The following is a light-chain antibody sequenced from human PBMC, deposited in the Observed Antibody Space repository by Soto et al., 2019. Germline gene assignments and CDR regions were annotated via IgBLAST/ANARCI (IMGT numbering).Light chain of an antibody. Sequence: QAVLTQPPSASGTPGQRFTISCSGSSSNIGSNTVSWYQQLPGTAPKLLINSNNQRPSGVPDRFSGSKSGTSASLAISGLQSDDEADYYCATWDDSLNGPVFGGGTKLTVL. CDR1: SSNIGSNT. V-gene: IGLV1-44*01. CDR3: ATWDDSLNGPV. J-gene: IGLJ2*01. CDR2: SNN.